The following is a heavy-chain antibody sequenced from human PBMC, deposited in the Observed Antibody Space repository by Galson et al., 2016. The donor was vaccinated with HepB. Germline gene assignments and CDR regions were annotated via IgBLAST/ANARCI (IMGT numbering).Heavy chain of an antibody. CDR3: ARDAPLGGATHPPHYYFDK. CDR2: ISYDGRNT. D-gene: IGHD1-26*01. J-gene: IGHJ4*02. V-gene: IGHV3-30*15. CDR1: GFTFNAYG. Sequence: SLRLSCAASGFTFNAYGVHWVRQAPGKGLEWVAVISYDGRNTYYADSEKGRFTISRDNSKNTLYLEMSSLRVEDTAVYYCARDAPLGGATHPPHYYFDKWGQGTLVTVSS.